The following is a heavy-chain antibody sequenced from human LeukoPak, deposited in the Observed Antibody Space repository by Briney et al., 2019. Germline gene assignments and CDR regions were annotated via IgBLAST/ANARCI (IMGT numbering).Heavy chain of an antibody. CDR3: AKGGSYDY. V-gene: IGHV3-23*01. J-gene: IGHJ4*02. D-gene: IGHD1-26*01. CDR1: GFTFSSYA. CDR2: ISGSGGST. Sequence: TGGSLRLSCAASGFTFSSYAMSWVRQAPGKGLEWVSAISGSGGSTYYADSVKGRFTISRDNSKNTLYLQMSSLRGDDTAVYYCAKGGSYDYWGQGTLVTVSS.